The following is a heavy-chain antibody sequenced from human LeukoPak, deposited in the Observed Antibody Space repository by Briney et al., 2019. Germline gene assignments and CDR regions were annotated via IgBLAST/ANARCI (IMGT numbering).Heavy chain of an antibody. Sequence: GGSLRLSCAASGFTVSSNYMSWVRQAPGKGLGWVSVIYSGGITYYGDSVQGRFTISRDNSKNTLYLQMNSLRAEDTAVYYCARFSQGSYYFDYWGQGTLVTVSS. CDR1: GFTVSSNY. V-gene: IGHV3-66*01. J-gene: IGHJ4*02. D-gene: IGHD1-26*01. CDR2: IYSGGIT. CDR3: ARFSQGSYYFDY.